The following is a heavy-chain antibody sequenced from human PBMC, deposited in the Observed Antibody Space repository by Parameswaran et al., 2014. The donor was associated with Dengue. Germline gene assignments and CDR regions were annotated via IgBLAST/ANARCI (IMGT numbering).Heavy chain of an antibody. CDR3: ARPGIAVAAGYYYYGMDV. Sequence: VRQMPGKGLEWMGRIDPSDSYTNYSPSFQGHVTISADKSISTAYLQWSSLKASDTAMYYCARPGIAVAAGYYYYGMDVWGQGTTVTVSS. CDR2: IDPSDSYT. D-gene: IGHD6-19*01. J-gene: IGHJ6*02. V-gene: IGHV5-10-1*01.